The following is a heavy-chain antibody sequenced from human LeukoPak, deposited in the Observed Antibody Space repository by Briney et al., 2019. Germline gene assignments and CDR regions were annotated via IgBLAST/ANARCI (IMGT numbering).Heavy chain of an antibody. CDR2: INKDGSGK. V-gene: IGHV3-7*01. CDR1: GFMFSNYW. D-gene: IGHD3-9*01. J-gene: IGHJ4*02. CDR3: AREHILTGNIDY. Sequence: HSGGSLRLSCEGSGFMFSNYWMNWVRQAPGKGLEGVANINKDGSGKYYLESVKGRFTISRDNAKNSLYLQMNSLRAEDTAVYYCAREHILTGNIDYWGQGTLVTVSS.